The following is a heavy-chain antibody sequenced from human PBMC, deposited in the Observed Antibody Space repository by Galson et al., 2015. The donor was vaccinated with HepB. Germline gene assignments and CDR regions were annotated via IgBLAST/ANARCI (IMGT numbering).Heavy chain of an antibody. D-gene: IGHD3-22*01. CDR2: IIPILGIA. Sequence: SVKVSCKASGYTFTSYAISWVRQAPGQGLEWMGRIIPILGIANYAQKFQGRVTITADKSTSTAYMELSSLRSEDTAVYYCARVKFYYDSSGYYYFDYWGQGTLVTVSS. J-gene: IGHJ4*02. V-gene: IGHV1-69*04. CDR3: ARVKFYYDSSGYYYFDY. CDR1: GYTFTSYA.